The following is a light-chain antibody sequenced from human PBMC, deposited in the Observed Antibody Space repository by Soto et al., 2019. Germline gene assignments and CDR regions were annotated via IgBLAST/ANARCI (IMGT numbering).Light chain of an antibody. CDR3: TSYAGRNNLGV. J-gene: IGLJ1*01. CDR2: EVN. Sequence: QSALTQPPSASGSPGQSVTISCTGTSSDVGAYNYVSWYQQHPGKAPKLMIYEVNKRPSGVPDRFSGSKSGNTASLSVSGLQAEEEADYYCTSYAGRNNLGVFGTGTKVTVL. CDR1: SSDVGAYNY. V-gene: IGLV2-8*01.